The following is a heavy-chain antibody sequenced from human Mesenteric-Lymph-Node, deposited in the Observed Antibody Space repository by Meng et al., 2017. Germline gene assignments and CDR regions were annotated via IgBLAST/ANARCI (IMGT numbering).Heavy chain of an antibody. CDR2: IWYDGSNK. D-gene: IGHD6-19*01. CDR3: ARGHSSGWYGGAFDI. V-gene: IGHV3-33*01. CDR1: GFTFSSYG. Sequence: GESLKISCAASGFTFSSYGMHWVRQAPGKGLEWVAVIWYDGSNKYYADSVKGRFTISRDNSKNTLYLQMNSLRAEDTAVYYCARGHSSGWYGGAFDIWGQETMVTVSS. J-gene: IGHJ3*02.